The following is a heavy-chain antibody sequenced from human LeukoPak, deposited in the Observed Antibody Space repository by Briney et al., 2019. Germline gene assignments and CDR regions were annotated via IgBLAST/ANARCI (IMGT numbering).Heavy chain of an antibody. D-gene: IGHD3-10*01. CDR1: GGSISSSSYY. CDR2: IYYSGST. J-gene: IGHJ6*03. V-gene: IGHV4-39*01. Sequence: PSETLSLTCTVSGGSISSSSYYWGWIRQPPGKGLEWIGSIYYSGSTYYNPSLKSRVTISVDTSKNQFSLKLSSVTAADTAVYYCARLPRYGSGTYYMDVWGKGTTVTISS. CDR3: ARLPRYGSGTYYMDV.